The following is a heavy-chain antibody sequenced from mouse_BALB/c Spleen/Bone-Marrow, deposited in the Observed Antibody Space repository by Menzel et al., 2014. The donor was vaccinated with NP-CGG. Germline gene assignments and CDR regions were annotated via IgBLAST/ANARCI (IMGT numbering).Heavy chain of an antibody. Sequence: EVQLQESGGGLVKPGGSLKLSCAASGFTFSSYAMSWVRQTPEKRLEWVASITRGGNTYYPDSVKGRFTISRDNARDILYLQMSSLRSVDAAMYYCARGEIYYYGSTHYFDYWGQGTTLTVSS. CDR3: ARGEIYYYGSTHYFDY. D-gene: IGHD1-1*01. CDR1: GFTFSSYA. V-gene: IGHV5-6-5*01. CDR2: ITRGGNT. J-gene: IGHJ2*01.